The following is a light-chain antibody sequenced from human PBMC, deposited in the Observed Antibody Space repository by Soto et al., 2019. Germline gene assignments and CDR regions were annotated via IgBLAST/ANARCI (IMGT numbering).Light chain of an antibody. CDR3: QSYDYSLRTSI. V-gene: IGLV1-40*01. CDR1: SSNIGAGYD. J-gene: IGLJ2*01. CDR2: GNT. Sequence: QSVLTQPPSVSGAPGQRVTISCTGSSSNIGAGYDVHWYQQLPTTAPKLLIYGNTNRPSGVPDRFSGSKSGTSASLAITGLQAEDEADYYCQSYDYSLRTSIFGGGTQLTVL.